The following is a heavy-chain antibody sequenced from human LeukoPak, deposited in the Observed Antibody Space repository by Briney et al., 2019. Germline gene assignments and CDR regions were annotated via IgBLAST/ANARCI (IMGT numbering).Heavy chain of an antibody. J-gene: IGHJ4*02. Sequence: GGSLRLSCAASGFTVSSNYMSWVRQAPGKGLEWVGRIKSKTDGGTTDYAAPVKGRFTISRDDSKNTLYLQMNSLKTEDTAVYYCTTDLLLYCSSTSCYTNTPDYWGQGTLVTVSS. D-gene: IGHD2-2*02. CDR2: IKSKTDGGTT. CDR1: GFTVSSNY. CDR3: TTDLLLYCSSTSCYTNTPDY. V-gene: IGHV3-15*01.